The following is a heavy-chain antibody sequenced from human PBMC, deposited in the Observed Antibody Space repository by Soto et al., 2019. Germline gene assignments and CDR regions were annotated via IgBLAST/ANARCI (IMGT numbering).Heavy chain of an antibody. CDR3: ARLLTEGATYREDAFDI. D-gene: IGHD1-26*01. Sequence: QLVQSGGEVKKPGASVKVSCKPSGYTFTRHGISWVRQAPGQGLEWMGWISTFNGKTDYAQKFQDRVTMTAATRTTTTYMELRSLRPDDTAVYYCARLLTEGATYREDAFDIWGQGTKVTVSS. CDR1: GYTFTRHG. V-gene: IGHV1-18*01. CDR2: ISTFNGKT. J-gene: IGHJ3*02.